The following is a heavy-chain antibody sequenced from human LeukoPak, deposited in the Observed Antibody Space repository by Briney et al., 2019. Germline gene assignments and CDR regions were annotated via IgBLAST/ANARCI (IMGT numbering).Heavy chain of an antibody. J-gene: IGHJ4*02. V-gene: IGHV3-48*03. CDR3: ARVYSSSSGKTFDY. CDR2: ISSSGSPI. CDR1: GFTFSSYA. Sequence: PGGSLRLSCAASGFTFSSYAMSWVRQAPGKGLEWVSYISSSGSPIYYADSVKGRFTISRDNAKNSLYLQMNSLRAEDTAVYYCARVYSSSSGKTFDYWGQGTLVTVSS. D-gene: IGHD6-6*01.